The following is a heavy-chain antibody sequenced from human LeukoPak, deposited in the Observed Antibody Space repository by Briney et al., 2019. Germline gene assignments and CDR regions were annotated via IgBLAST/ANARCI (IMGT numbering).Heavy chain of an antibody. CDR3: ARELGYGVYVESLPGYV. CDR2: INPNSGGT. Sequence: ASVKVSCKAPGYTFTGYYMHWVRQAPGQGLEWMGWINPNSGGTNYAQKFQGRVTMTRDTSISTAYMELSRLRSDATAVYYCARELGYGVYVESLPGYVRGQGTTVTVTS. D-gene: IGHD4-17*01. J-gene: IGHJ6*02. CDR1: GYTFTGYY. V-gene: IGHV1-2*02.